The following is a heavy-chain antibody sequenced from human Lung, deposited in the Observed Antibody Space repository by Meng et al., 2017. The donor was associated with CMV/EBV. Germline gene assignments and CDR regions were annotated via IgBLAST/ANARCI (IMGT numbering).Heavy chain of an antibody. CDR2: ISYDGSNK. Sequence: GGSXRLXCAASGFTFSSYAMHWVRQAPGKGLEWVAVISYDGSNKYYADSVKGRFTISRDTSKNTLYLQMNSLRAEHTAVYYCARDLMHGGKDIVVVPAARTASYYYYGMDVWXQGTTVTVSS. J-gene: IGHJ6*02. D-gene: IGHD2-2*01. CDR3: ARDLMHGGKDIVVVPAARTASYYYYGMDV. CDR1: GFTFSSYA. V-gene: IGHV3-30-3*01.